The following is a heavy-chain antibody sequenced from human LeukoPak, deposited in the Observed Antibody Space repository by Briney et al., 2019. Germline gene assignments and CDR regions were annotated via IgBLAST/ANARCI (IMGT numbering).Heavy chain of an antibody. Sequence: PSETLSLTCAVYGASFSGYYWNWIRQPPGKGLEWIGEIDHSGTTNYNPTLQSRVTISADTSKNQFSLKLTSVTAADTAVYYCARGPIDYQRGGQWGQGTQVSVSS. CDR2: IDHSGTT. CDR3: ARGPIDYQRGGQ. D-gene: IGHD4/OR15-4a*01. V-gene: IGHV4-34*01. J-gene: IGHJ1*01. CDR1: GASFSGYY.